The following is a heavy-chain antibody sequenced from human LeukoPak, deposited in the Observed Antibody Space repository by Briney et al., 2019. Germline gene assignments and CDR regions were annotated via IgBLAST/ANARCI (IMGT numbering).Heavy chain of an antibody. CDR2: INTSGST. Sequence: SQTLSLTCTVSGGSISSGSYYWSWIRQPAGKGLEWIGRINTSGSTNYNPSLKSRVTISVDTSKNQFSLKLSSVTAADTAVYYCAREERFLGYFDYWGQGTLVTVSS. D-gene: IGHD3-3*01. J-gene: IGHJ4*02. CDR1: GGSISSGSYY. V-gene: IGHV4-61*02. CDR3: AREERFLGYFDY.